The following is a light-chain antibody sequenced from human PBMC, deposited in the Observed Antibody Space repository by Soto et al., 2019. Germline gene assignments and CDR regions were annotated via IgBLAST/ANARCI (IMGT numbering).Light chain of an antibody. CDR3: TSFTSSNTWV. CDR2: EVS. J-gene: IGLJ3*02. Sequence: QSALTQPASVSGSPGQSITISCTGTSSDVGGYNYVSWFQQHPGKAPKLKIYEVSNRPSGVSNRFSGSKSGYTASLTISELQAEDEADYYCTSFTSSNTWVFGGGTQLTVL. CDR1: SSDVGGYNY. V-gene: IGLV2-14*03.